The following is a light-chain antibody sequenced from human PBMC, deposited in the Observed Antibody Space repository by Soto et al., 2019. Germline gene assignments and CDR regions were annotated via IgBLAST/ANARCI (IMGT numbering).Light chain of an antibody. CDR2: EVS. CDR1: SSDIGTYKF. CDR3: SSYAGSNILV. J-gene: IGLJ2*01. V-gene: IGLV2-8*01. Sequence: QSALTQPPSASGSPGQSVTISCTGTSSDIGTYKFVSWYQQHPGKAPKLMIYEVSKRPSGVPDRFSGSKSGNTASLTVSGLQAEDEADYYCSSYAGSNILVFGGGTKVTVL.